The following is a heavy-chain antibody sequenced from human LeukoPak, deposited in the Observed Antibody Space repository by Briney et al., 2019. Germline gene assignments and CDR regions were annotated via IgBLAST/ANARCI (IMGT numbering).Heavy chain of an antibody. J-gene: IGHJ4*03. D-gene: IGHD6-19*01. V-gene: IGHV2-5*02. Sequence: SGPTLVKPTQTLTLTCTFSGSSLSTSGVGVGWIRQPPGKAPEWLALIYWDDDKRYSPSLKSRLTITKDTSKNQVVLTMTNVDPLDTATYYCANRRGTSGWSEGYFDYWGQGTLVTVSS. CDR3: ANRRGTSGWSEGYFDY. CDR2: IYWDDDK. CDR1: GSSLSTSGVG.